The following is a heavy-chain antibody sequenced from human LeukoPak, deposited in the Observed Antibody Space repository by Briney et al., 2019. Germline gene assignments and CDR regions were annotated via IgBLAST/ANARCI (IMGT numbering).Heavy chain of an antibody. CDR1: GYSFTSYW. D-gene: IGHD3-22*01. J-gene: IGHJ4*02. Sequence: GESLMISCKGSGYSFTSYWIGWVRQMPREGLEWMGIIYPSDSDTRYSPSSQGHVAISADKSISTAYLQWSSLKASDTAMYYCARGSSGLQYYFDYWGQGNLVTVSS. V-gene: IGHV5-51*01. CDR3: ARGSSGLQYYFDY. CDR2: IYPSDSDT.